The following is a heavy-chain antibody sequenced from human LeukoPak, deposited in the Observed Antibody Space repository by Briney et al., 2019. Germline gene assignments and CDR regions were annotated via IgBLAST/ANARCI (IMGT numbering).Heavy chain of an antibody. Sequence: GGSLRLSCAASGFTFSNYAMSWVRQAPGRGLEWVSTSSESGSATRYADSVKGRFTISRDNSMSTLYLQMDSLRAEDTAVYYCARDDRGSPPLTYWGQGTLVTVSS. V-gene: IGHV3-23*01. CDR1: GFTFSNYA. J-gene: IGHJ4*02. CDR3: ARDDRGSPPLTY. D-gene: IGHD3-22*01. CDR2: SSESGSAT.